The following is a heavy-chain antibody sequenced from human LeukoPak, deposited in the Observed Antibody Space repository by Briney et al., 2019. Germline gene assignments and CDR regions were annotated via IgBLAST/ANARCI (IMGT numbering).Heavy chain of an antibody. J-gene: IGHJ4*02. Sequence: GGSLRLSCAASGFTFSRYEMNWVRQAPGKGLEWISFITTSGNTIYYADSVKGRFTISRDNAKNSLYLQMNSLRAEDTAVYYCARDSYYSSDYWGRGTLVTVSS. D-gene: IGHD3-22*01. CDR2: ITTSGNTI. CDR1: GFTFSRYE. CDR3: ARDSYYSSDY. V-gene: IGHV3-48*03.